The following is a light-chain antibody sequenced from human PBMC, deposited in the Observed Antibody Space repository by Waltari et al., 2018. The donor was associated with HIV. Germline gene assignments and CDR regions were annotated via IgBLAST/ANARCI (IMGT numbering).Light chain of an antibody. J-gene: IGLJ3*02. Sequence: SYELTQPPPVSVSPGQTARITCSGDALPKQYAYWYQQRPGQAPVLGIYKDTERPSGIPERFSGSSSGTTATLTIIGVQAQDEADYHCQSADSNASLWVFGGGTKLTVL. V-gene: IGLV3-25*03. CDR2: KDT. CDR3: QSADSNASLWV. CDR1: ALPKQY.